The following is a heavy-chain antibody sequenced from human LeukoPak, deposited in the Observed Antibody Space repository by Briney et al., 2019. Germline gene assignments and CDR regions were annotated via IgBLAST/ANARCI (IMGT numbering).Heavy chain of an antibody. CDR2: IWYDGSNK. J-gene: IGHJ4*02. D-gene: IGHD3-16*02. Sequence: QPGGSLRLSCAASGFTFSSYGMHWVRQAPGKGLEWVAVIWYDGSNKYYADSVKGRFTISRDNSKNTLYLQMNSLRAEDTAVYYCARGGDYVWGSYRVEIDYWGQGTLVTVSS. CDR3: ARGGDYVWGSYRVEIDY. CDR1: GFTFSSYG. V-gene: IGHV3-33*01.